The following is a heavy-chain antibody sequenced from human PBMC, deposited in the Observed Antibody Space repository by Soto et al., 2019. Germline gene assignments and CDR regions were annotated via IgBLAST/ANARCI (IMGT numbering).Heavy chain of an antibody. CDR2: IIPIFGTA. CDR1: GGTFSSYA. CDR3: AISIVGATYAFDI. J-gene: IGHJ3*02. V-gene: IGHV1-69*06. D-gene: IGHD1-26*01. Sequence: PSVKVSCKASGGTFSSYAISWVRQAPGQGLEWMGGIIPIFGTANYAQKFQGRVTITADKSTSTAYMELSSLRSEDTAVYYCAISIVGATYAFDIWGQGTMVTVSS.